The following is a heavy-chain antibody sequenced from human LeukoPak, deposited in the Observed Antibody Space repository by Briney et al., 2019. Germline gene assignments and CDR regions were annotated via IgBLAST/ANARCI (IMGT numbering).Heavy chain of an antibody. J-gene: IGHJ3*02. V-gene: IGHV3-21*01. CDR1: GFTFSSYS. CDR2: ISSSSSYI. D-gene: IGHD3-10*01. Sequence: GGSLRLSCAASGFTFSSYSMNWVRQAPGKGLEWVSSISSSSSYIYYADSVKGRFTISRDNAKNSLYLQMNSLRAEDTAVYYCARELDGSYSDAFDIWGQGTMVTVSS. CDR3: ARELDGSYSDAFDI.